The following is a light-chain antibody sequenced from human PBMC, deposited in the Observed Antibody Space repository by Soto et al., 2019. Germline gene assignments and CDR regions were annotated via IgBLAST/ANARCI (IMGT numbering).Light chain of an antibody. J-gene: IGKJ1*01. V-gene: IGKV1-5*01. CDR3: QQFKDYLWT. CDR2: DAS. CDR1: RNIERY. Sequence: IQMTQSPSTLSASVGDRVTITCRASRNIERYMAWYQQKPGRAPSLIIFDASTLERGVPSRFSGSGSGTEVTLIISSLQPDDFATYYCQQFKDYLWTFGQGTKV.